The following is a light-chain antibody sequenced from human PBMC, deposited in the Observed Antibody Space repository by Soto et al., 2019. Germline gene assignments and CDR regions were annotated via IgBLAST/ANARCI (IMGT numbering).Light chain of an antibody. CDR1: RIIGHNY. CDR3: QQYGSSPWT. CDR2: GAS. V-gene: IGKV3-20*01. Sequence: DNVLTQSPDTLSVSPGDRATLSCRASRIIGHNYLAWYQQKPGQAPRLLMYGASSRATGIPDRFSGSGSGTDFTLTISRLEPEDFAVYYCQQYGSSPWTFAQGTKVDIK. J-gene: IGKJ1*01.